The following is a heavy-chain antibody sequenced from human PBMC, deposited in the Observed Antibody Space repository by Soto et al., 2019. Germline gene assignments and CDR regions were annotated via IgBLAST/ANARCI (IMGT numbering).Heavy chain of an antibody. Sequence: PGESVKISCKGSGYSFTSYWIGWVRQMPGKGLEWMGIIYPGDSDTRYSPSFQGQVTISADKSISTAYLQWSSLKASDTAMYYCPRRLYDSSGYYYYYYGMDVWGQGTTVTVSS. CDR2: IYPGDSDT. CDR1: GYSFTSYW. J-gene: IGHJ6*02. CDR3: PRRLYDSSGYYYYYYGMDV. D-gene: IGHD3-22*01. V-gene: IGHV5-51*01.